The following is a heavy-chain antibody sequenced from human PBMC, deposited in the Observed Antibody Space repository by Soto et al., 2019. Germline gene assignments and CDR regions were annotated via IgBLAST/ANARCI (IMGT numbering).Heavy chain of an antibody. CDR2: IIPIFGTA. CDR3: ARDEIDIVLVPAAMETTYYYGMDV. Sequence: SVKVSCKASGGTFSSYAISWVRQAPGQGLEWMGGIIPIFGTANYAQKFQGRVTITADESTSTAYMELSSLRSEDTAVYYCARDEIDIVLVPAAMETTYYYGMDVWGQGTTVTVSS. CDR1: GGTFSSYA. D-gene: IGHD2-2*01. J-gene: IGHJ6*02. V-gene: IGHV1-69*13.